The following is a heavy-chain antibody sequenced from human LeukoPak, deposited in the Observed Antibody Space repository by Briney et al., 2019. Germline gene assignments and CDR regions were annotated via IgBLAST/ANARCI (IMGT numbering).Heavy chain of an antibody. D-gene: IGHD5-12*01. CDR3: ARTVSGYYFNA. Sequence: KTSETLYLTCTVAGGSTNSYYWSCIWQSPGKELDWLGYVAYSGSTNYNPSHKSRVTISLVTSKNQFSLKLSSVTAADTAVYYCARTVSGYYFNAWGPGTLVTGSS. CDR1: GGSTNSYY. V-gene: IGHV4-59*01. J-gene: IGHJ5*02. CDR2: VAYSGST.